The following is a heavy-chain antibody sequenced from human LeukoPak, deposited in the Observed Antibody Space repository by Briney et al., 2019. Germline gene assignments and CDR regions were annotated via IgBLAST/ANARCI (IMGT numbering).Heavy chain of an antibody. D-gene: IGHD5-24*01. CDR1: GYTFTGYY. CDR3: ARDHRRWLQGTFDY. V-gene: IGHV1-2*04. Sequence: ASVKVSCKASGYTFTGYYMHWVRQAPGQGLEWMGWINPNSGGTNYAQKFQGWVTMTRDTSISTAYMELRSLRSDDTAVYYCARDHRRWLQGTFDYWGQGTLVTVSS. J-gene: IGHJ4*02. CDR2: INPNSGGT.